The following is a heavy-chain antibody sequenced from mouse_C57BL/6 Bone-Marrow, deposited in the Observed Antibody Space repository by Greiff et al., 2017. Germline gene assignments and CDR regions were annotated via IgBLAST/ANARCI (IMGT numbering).Heavy chain of an antibody. J-gene: IGHJ3*01. CDR3: ARLGLRQFAY. V-gene: IGHV5-6*01. CDR1: GFTFSSYG. D-gene: IGHD2-4*01. CDR2: ISSGGSYT. Sequence: EVKLMESGGDLVKPGGSLKLSCAASGFTFSSYGMSWVRQTPDKRLEWVATISSGGSYTYYPDSVKGRFTISRDNAKNTLYLRMSSLKSEDTAMYYCARLGLRQFAYWGQGTLVTVSA.